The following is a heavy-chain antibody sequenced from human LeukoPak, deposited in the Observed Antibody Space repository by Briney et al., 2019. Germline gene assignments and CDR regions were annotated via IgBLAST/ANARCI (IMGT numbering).Heavy chain of an antibody. V-gene: IGHV4-34*01. D-gene: IGHD3-10*01. CDR2: INHSGST. Sequence: SETLSLTCAVYGGSFSGYYWSWIRQPPGKGLEWIGEINHSGSTNYNPSLKSRVTISVDMSKNQFSLKLSSVTAADTAVYYCARETMVRGVRPKRFDPWGQGTLVTVSS. CDR1: GGSFSGYY. J-gene: IGHJ5*02. CDR3: ARETMVRGVRPKRFDP.